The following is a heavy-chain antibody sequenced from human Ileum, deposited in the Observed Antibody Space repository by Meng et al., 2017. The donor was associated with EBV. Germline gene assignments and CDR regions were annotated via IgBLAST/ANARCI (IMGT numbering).Heavy chain of an antibody. CDR2: ISHRAIT. J-gene: IGHJ4*02. CDR3: ARASWERLLED. V-gene: IGHV4-4*02. Sequence: QVQLQESGPRVVNSSGTLDLTCGVSGDSINTDKWWSWVRQSPGKGLEWIGEISHRAITYFNPSLESRVTISIDTSKSQFSLRLRSVTAADTAVYFCARASWERLLEDWRQGTLVNVSS. CDR1: GDSINTDKW. D-gene: IGHD1-26*01.